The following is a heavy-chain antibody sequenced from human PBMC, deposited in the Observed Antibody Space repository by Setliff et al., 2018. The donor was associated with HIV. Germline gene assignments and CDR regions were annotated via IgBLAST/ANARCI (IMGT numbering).Heavy chain of an antibody. D-gene: IGHD6-13*01. V-gene: IGHV4-4*07. J-gene: IGHJ6*03. CDR1: GGSISSYY. Sequence: LSLTCTVSGGSISSYYWNWIRQSAGKGLEWIGRIDTSESTNYNPSLKSRVTMSVDTSNHQFSLKLRSVTVADTAVYFCAIGFGRSTWTYYYYYMDVWGKGTTVTVSS. CDR2: IDTSEST. CDR3: AIGFGRSTWTYYYYYMDV.